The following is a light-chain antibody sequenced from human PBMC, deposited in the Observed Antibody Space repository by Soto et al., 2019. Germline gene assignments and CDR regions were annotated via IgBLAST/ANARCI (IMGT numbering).Light chain of an antibody. CDR1: QSVSSN. CDR3: QQYNNGPLT. J-gene: IGKJ1*01. Sequence: ELVMTQSPGTLSVSPGERATLSCRASQSVSSNLAWYQQTPGQAPRLLIYGASTRATGIPARFIGSRSGTEFTLTISSLQSEDFAVYYCQQYNNGPLTCGQGTKVEIK. V-gene: IGKV3-15*01. CDR2: GAS.